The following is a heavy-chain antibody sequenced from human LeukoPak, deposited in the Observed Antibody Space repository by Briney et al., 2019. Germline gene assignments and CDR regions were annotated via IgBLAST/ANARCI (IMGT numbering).Heavy chain of an antibody. CDR3: ARHLRSWSPYNWFDP. J-gene: IGHJ5*02. V-gene: IGHV4-4*02. CDR1: GGSISSSDW. D-gene: IGHD6-13*01. CDR2: IYHSGNT. Sequence: SETLSLTCAVSGGSISSSDWWSWVRQSPGQGLEWIGEIYHSGNTNYNPSLKSRVTISVDTSKNQFSLKLSSVTAADTAVYYCARHLRSWSPYNWFDPWGQGTLVTVSS.